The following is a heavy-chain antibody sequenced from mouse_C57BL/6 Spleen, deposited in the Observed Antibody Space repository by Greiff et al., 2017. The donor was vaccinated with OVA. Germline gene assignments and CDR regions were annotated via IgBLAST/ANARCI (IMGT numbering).Heavy chain of an antibody. CDR2: ISSGSSTI. D-gene: IGHD2-1*01. CDR3: ARRGYYGSSWFAY. J-gene: IGHJ3*01. Sequence: EVQLVESGGGLVKPGGSLKLSCAASGFTFSDYGMHWVRQAPEKGLEWVAYISSGSSTIYYADTVKGRFTISRDNAKNTLFLQMTSLRSEDTAVYYCARRGYYGSSWFAYWGQGTLVTVSA. CDR1: GFTFSDYG. V-gene: IGHV5-17*01.